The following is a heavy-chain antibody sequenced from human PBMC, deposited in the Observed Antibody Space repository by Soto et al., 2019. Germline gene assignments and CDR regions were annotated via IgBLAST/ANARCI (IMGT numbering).Heavy chain of an antibody. D-gene: IGHD3-10*01. CDR2: IIPIFGTA. CDR3: ARSDGSGSYYSILPNWFDP. V-gene: IGHV1-69*13. J-gene: IGHJ5*02. CDR1: GGTFSSYA. Sequence: GASVKVSCKASGGTFSSYAISWVRQAPGQGLEWMGGIIPIFGTANYAQKFQGRVTITADESTSAAYMELSSLRSEDTAVYYCARSDGSGSYYSILPNWFDPWGQGTLVTVSS.